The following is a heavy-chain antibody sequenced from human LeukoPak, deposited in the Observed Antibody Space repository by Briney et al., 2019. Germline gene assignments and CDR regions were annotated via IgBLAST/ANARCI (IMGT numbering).Heavy chain of an antibody. V-gene: IGHV3-23*01. CDR3: AKVGDCSSTSCYLAYFDY. CDR2: ISGSGGST. D-gene: IGHD2-2*01. Sequence: PGGSLRLSCAASGFTFSSYAMSWVRQAPGKGLEWVSAISGSGGSTYYADSVKGRFTISRDNSKNTLYLQMNSLRAEDTAVYYCAKVGDCSSTSCYLAYFDYRGQGTLVTVSS. J-gene: IGHJ4*02. CDR1: GFTFSSYA.